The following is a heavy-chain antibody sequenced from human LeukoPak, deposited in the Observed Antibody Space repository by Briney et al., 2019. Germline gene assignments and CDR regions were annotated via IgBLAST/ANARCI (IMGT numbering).Heavy chain of an antibody. J-gene: IGHJ4*02. CDR3: ATIAYASAWYIDN. Sequence: GGSLRLSCAASGFTFSGYWMTWVRQAPGKGLEWVANIKQDGSEKKYLDSVKGRLTISRDNAKNSLSLQMNSLRAEDTAVYYCATIAYASAWYIDNWGQGTLVAVSS. V-gene: IGHV3-7*01. CDR2: IKQDGSEK. CDR1: GFTFSGYW. D-gene: IGHD6-19*01.